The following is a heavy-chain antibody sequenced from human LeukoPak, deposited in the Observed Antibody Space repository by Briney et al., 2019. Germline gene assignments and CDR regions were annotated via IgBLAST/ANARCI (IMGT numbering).Heavy chain of an antibody. D-gene: IGHD3-10*01. CDR2: ISSSSSYT. J-gene: IGHJ4*02. V-gene: IGHV3-11*06. CDR1: GIPFSDYY. Sequence: GSLRLSCVVSGIPFSDYYMNWIRQAPGKGLEWISYISSSSSYTDYADSVKGRFTISRDNARSALYLQMNSLRAEDTAVYYCAGGFGSYSPDYWGQGTLVTVSS. CDR3: AGGFGSYSPDY.